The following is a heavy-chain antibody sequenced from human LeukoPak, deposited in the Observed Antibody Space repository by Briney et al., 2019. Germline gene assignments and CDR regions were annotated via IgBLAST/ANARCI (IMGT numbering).Heavy chain of an antibody. Sequence: SETLSLTCAVYGGSFSGYYWSWIRQPPGKGLEWIGEINHSGSTNYNPSLKSRVTISVDTSKNQFSLKLSSVTAADTAVYYCGRGLIPMDAWGKGTTVTVSS. CDR1: GGSFSGYY. CDR2: INHSGST. CDR3: GRGLIPMDA. D-gene: IGHD2-21*01. J-gene: IGHJ6*04. V-gene: IGHV4-34*01.